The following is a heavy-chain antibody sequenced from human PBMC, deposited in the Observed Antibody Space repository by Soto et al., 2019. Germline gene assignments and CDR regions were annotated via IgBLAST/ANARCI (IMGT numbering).Heavy chain of an antibody. CDR2: IIPPFGTT. CDR3: ARRLDDRADEGFDV. D-gene: IGHD3-16*01. V-gene: IGHV1-69*13. CDR1: GGTFSTYT. Sequence: GASVKVSCKTSGGTFSTYTIYWVRQAPGQGLEWMGRIIPPFGTTKYAQNFQDGVTITAEESTSTTYMELSSLRAEDTAVYYCARRLDDRADEGFDVWGEGTAVTVSS. J-gene: IGHJ3*01.